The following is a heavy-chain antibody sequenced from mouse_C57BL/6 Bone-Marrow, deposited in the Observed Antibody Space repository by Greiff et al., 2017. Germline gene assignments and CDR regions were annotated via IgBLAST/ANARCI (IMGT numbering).Heavy chain of an antibody. CDR2: IYPSSGST. D-gene: IGHD2-2*01. V-gene: IGHV1-55*01. J-gene: IGHJ3*01. CDR1: GYTFTSYW. CDR3: ARGPDGYDHLAMAY. Sequence: QVQLQQPGAELVKPGASVKLSCKASGYTFTSYWIPWVKQRPGQGLEWIGMIYPSSGSTNYNEKFKSKATLTVDTSSSTAYMQLSSLTSEDSAVYYCARGPDGYDHLAMAYWGQGTLGTVSA.